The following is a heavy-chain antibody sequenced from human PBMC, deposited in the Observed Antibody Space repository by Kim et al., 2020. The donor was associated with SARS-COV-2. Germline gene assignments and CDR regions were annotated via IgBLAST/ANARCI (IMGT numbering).Heavy chain of an antibody. CDR3: ARGGFYHYGMDV. J-gene: IGHJ6*02. V-gene: IGHV3-53*04. CDR2: IYTSGSI. CDR1: GLIVSRNY. Sequence: GGSLRLSCAASGLIVSRNYMSWVRRAPGKGLQWVSNIYTSGSIYYEDSVKGRFTISRHNSNNTLILQMNNLRPEDTAVYYCARGGFYHYGMDVWGQGTTV.